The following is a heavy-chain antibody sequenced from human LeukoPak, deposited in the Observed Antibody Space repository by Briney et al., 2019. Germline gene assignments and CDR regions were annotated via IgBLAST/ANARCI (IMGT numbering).Heavy chain of an antibody. Sequence: SVKVSCKASGGTFSSYAISWVRQAPGQGLEWMGGIIPIFGTANYAQKFQGRVTITADKSTSTAYMELSSLRSEDTAAYYCARGEYSSGWPSDYWGQGTLVTVSS. J-gene: IGHJ4*02. D-gene: IGHD6-19*01. CDR1: GGTFSSYA. CDR3: ARGEYSSGWPSDY. CDR2: IIPIFGTA. V-gene: IGHV1-69*06.